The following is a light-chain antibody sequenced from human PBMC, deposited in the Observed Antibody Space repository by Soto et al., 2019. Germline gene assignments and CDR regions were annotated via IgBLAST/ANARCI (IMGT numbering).Light chain of an antibody. J-gene: IGKJ1*01. V-gene: IGKV3-15*01. CDR2: GAS. CDR1: QSVSSN. Sequence: EIVMTQSPATLSVSPGERATLSCRASQSVSSNLAWYQQKPGQAPRLLIYGASTRVTGIPARFSGSGSGTEFTLTISSLQSEDFEVYYCQQYNNWPPSWTFGQGTKVEIK. CDR3: QQYNNWPPSWT.